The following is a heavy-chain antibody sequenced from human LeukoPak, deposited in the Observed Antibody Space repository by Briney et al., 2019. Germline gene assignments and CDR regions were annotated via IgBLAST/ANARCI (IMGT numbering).Heavy chain of an antibody. V-gene: IGHV4-4*07. Sequence: SETLSLTCTVSGYSISSGYYWSWIRQPAGKGLEWIGRIYTSGSTNYNPSLKSRVTMSVDTSKNQFSLKLSSVTAADTAVYYCARDQYYYDSSGSYYFDYWGQGTLVTVSS. D-gene: IGHD3-22*01. CDR3: ARDQYYYDSSGSYYFDY. J-gene: IGHJ4*02. CDR2: IYTSGST. CDR1: GYSISSGYY.